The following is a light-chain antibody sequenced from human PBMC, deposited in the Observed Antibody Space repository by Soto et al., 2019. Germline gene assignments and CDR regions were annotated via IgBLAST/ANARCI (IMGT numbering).Light chain of an antibody. CDR1: QSVSSSY. V-gene: IGKV3-20*01. CDR2: GAS. J-gene: IGKJ5*01. CDR3: QQYGSSPIT. Sequence: EGVLTQSPGTLSLSPGARATLSCRASQSVSSSYLAWYQQKSGLAPRLLIYGASSRATGIPDRFSGSGSGTDFTLTISRLEPEDFAVYYCQQYGSSPITFGQGKRLEIK.